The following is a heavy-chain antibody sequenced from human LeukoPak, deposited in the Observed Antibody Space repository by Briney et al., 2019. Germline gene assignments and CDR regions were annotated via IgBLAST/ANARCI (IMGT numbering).Heavy chain of an antibody. J-gene: IGHJ4*02. CDR3: AKQGPGYCGSTRCYGVGH. CDR1: GYTFTSYA. D-gene: IGHD2-2*01. CDR2: INTNTGNP. Sequence: ASVKVSCKASGYTFTSYAMNWVRQAPGQGLEWMGWINTNTGNPTYAQGFTGRFVFSLDTSVSTAYLQISSLKAEDAAVYYCAKQGPGYCGSTRCYGVGHWGQGTLVTVSS. V-gene: IGHV7-4-1*02.